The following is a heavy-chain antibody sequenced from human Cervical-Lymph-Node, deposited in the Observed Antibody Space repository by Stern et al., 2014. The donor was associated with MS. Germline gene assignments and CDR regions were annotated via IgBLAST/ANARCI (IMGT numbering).Heavy chain of an antibody. D-gene: IGHD1-26*01. V-gene: IGHV3-23*04. CDR1: GFTFKSYA. Sequence: EVQLVESGGGLVQPGGSLRLSCTASGFTFKSYAMSWVRQAPGKGLEWVSAISTSGGWSYYADSVKGRFSISRDNSKNTLYLQMNSLRAEDTARYYCAKVVGASGNFFDYWGQGTLVTVSS. CDR3: AKVVGASGNFFDY. CDR2: ISTSGGWS. J-gene: IGHJ4*02.